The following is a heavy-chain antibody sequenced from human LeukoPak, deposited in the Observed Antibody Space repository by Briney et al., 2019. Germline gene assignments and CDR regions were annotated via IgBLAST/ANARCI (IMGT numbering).Heavy chain of an antibody. CDR2: ISANGANT. J-gene: IGHJ4*02. Sequence: GGSLRLSCVAPGFTYNSHAMSWVRQAPGKGLEWVSGISANGANTYYTDSVRGRFTISRDNSKNTVYLQMSSLSAEDTAIYYCAKDQGFSYYYLDYWGQGILVTVSS. V-gene: IGHV3-23*01. D-gene: IGHD5-18*01. CDR1: GFTYNSHA. CDR3: AKDQGFSYYYLDY.